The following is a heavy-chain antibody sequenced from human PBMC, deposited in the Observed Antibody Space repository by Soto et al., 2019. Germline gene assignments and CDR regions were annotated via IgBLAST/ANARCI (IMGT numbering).Heavy chain of an antibody. V-gene: IGHV3-30*18. J-gene: IGHJ4*02. D-gene: IGHD2-15*01. CDR2: ISYDGSNK. CDR3: AKGNQIVVVVAATFDY. CDR1: GFTFSSYG. Sequence: QVQLVESGGGVVQLGRSLRLSCAASGFTFSSYGMHWVRQAPGKGLEWVAVISYDGSNKYYADSVKGRFTISRDNSKNTLYLQMNSLRAEDTAVYYCAKGNQIVVVVAATFDYWGQGTLVTVSS.